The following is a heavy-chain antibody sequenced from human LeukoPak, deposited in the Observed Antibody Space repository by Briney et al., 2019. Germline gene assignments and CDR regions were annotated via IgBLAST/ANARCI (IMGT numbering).Heavy chain of an antibody. J-gene: IGHJ3*02. V-gene: IGHV3-48*04. Sequence: GGSLRLSCAASGFTFSSYWMNWVRQAPGKGLEWVSYISSSGSTIYYADSVKGRFTISRDNAKNSLYLQMNSLRVEDTAVYYCAREIHNAFDIWGQGTMVTVSS. CDR3: AREIHNAFDI. CDR2: ISSSGSTI. CDR1: GFTFSSYW.